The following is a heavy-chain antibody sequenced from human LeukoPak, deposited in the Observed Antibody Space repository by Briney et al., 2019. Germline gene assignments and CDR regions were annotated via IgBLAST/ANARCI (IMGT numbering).Heavy chain of an antibody. J-gene: IGHJ4*02. V-gene: IGHV1-24*01. CDR2: FDPEDGET. CDR3: ATDLGFGELSVSDY. Sequence: SVKVSCKVSRYTLTELSMHWVRQAPGKGLEWMGGFDPEDGETIYAQKFQGRVTMTEDTSTDTAYMELSSLRSEDTAVYYCATDLGFGELSVSDYWGQGTLVTVSS. CDR1: RYTLTELS. D-gene: IGHD3-10*01.